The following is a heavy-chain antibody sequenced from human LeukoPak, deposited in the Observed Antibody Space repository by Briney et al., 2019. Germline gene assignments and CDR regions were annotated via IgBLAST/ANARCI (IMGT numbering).Heavy chain of an antibody. CDR1: GFTFSSYA. V-gene: IGHV3-23*01. CDR2: INGSGGST. CDR3: ASLTHSSGWTYNWFDP. J-gene: IGHJ5*02. Sequence: GGSLRLSCAASGFTFSSYAMSWVRQAPGKGLEWVSAINGSGGSTYYADSVKGRFTISRDNSKNTLYLQMNRLRAEDTAVYYCASLTHSSGWTYNWFDPWGQGTLVTVSS. D-gene: IGHD6-19*01.